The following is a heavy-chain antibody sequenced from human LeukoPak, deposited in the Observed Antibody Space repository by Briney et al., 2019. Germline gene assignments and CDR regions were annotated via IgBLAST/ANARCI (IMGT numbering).Heavy chain of an antibody. CDR1: GFTFSSYA. Sequence: PGGSLRLSCAASGFTFSSYAMSWVRQAPGKGLEWDSAISGSGGSTYYADSVKGRFTISRDNSKNTLYLQMNSLRAEDTAVYYCAKNPRDYGDYGPFDYWGQGTLVTVSS. CDR3: AKNPRDYGDYGPFDY. V-gene: IGHV3-23*01. CDR2: ISGSGGST. J-gene: IGHJ4*02. D-gene: IGHD4-17*01.